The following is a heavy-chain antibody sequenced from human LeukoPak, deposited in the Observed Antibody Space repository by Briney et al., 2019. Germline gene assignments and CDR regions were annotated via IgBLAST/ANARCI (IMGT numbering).Heavy chain of an antibody. V-gene: IGHV3-53*01. CDR1: SFTFSKYW. CDR3: ARGPYGSGSYWVDY. D-gene: IGHD3-10*01. J-gene: IGHJ4*02. Sequence: GGSLRLSCAASSFTFSKYWFHWVRQAPGKGLEWVSVIYSGGSTYYADSVKGRFTISRDNSKNTLYLQMNSLRAEDTAVYYYARGPYGSGSYWVDYWGQGTLVTVSS. CDR2: IYSGGST.